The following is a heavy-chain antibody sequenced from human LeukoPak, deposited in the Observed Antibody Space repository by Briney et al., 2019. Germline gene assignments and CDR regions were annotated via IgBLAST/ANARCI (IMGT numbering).Heavy chain of an antibody. D-gene: IGHD4-23*01. CDR1: GFTFSSYG. Sequence: GGSLRLSCAASGFTFSSYGMHWVRQAPGKELEWVAFIRYDGSNKYYADSVKGRFTISRGNSKNTLYLQMNSLRAEDMAVYYCAKDVGSGTPTVVEADAFDIWGQGTMVTVSS. J-gene: IGHJ3*02. CDR3: AKDVGSGTPTVVEADAFDI. V-gene: IGHV3-30*02. CDR2: IRYDGSNK.